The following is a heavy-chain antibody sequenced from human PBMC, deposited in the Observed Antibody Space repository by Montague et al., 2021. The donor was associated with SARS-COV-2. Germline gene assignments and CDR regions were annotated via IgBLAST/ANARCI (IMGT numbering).Heavy chain of an antibody. CDR3: ARWDPQTLTLIGLRGKSASDY. V-gene: IGHV4-34*01. J-gene: IGHJ4*02. CDR1: GGSFSGYY. Sequence: SETLSLTCAVYGGSFSGYYWIWIRQSPGKGLEWIAEINHSGTTNYNFNPSLGSRVTISVDTSKSQFSLKLSSVTAADTGVYYCARWDPQTLTLIGLRGKSASDYWGQGTLVTVSS. CDR2: INHSGTT. D-gene: IGHD4-23*01.